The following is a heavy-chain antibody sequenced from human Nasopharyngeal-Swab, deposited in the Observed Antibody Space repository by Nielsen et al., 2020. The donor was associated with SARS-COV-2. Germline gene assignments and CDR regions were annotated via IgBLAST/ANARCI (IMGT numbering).Heavy chain of an antibody. CDR2: ISPNSGAT. J-gene: IGHJ4*02. CDR1: GYTLTGNY. D-gene: IGHD1-26*01. CDR3: ARGVEWELAY. Sequence: ASVKVSCKASGYTLTGNYMHWVRQAPGQGLEWMGWISPNSGATNYAQKFQGRVTVTRDTSITTAYMELSRLGSDDTAFYYCARGVEWELAYWGQGTLVTVSS. V-gene: IGHV1-2*02.